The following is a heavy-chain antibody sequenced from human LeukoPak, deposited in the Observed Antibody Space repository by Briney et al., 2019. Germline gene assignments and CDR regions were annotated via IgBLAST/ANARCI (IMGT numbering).Heavy chain of an antibody. J-gene: IGHJ4*02. CDR1: GFTFNSYS. D-gene: IGHD2-15*01. V-gene: IGHV3-48*01. CDR3: ASLSSGGTCFTPY. CDR2: ISSDSTTT. Sequence: GGSLRLSCGVSGFTFNSYSLNWVRQAPGKGLEWVSYISSDSTTTYYADSVKGRFTISRDTAKNSLYLQMNSLRAEDTAIYYCASLSSGGTCFTPYWGQGTLVTVSS.